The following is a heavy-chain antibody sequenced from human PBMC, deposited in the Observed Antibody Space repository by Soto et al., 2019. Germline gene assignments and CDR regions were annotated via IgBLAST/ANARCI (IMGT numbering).Heavy chain of an antibody. CDR1: GGSFSGYY. Sequence: PSETLSLTCAVYGGSFSGYYWSWIRQPPGKGLEWIGEINHSGSTNYNPSLKSRVTISVDTSKNQFSLKLSSVTAADTAVYYCARRIVVVPAAMVANWFDPWGQGTLVTVSS. CDR3: ARRIVVVPAAMVANWFDP. D-gene: IGHD2-2*01. V-gene: IGHV4-34*01. CDR2: INHSGST. J-gene: IGHJ5*02.